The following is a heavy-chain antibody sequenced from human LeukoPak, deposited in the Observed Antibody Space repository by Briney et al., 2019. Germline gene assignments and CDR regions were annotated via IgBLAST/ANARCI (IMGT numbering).Heavy chain of an antibody. CDR1: GFTFSDYY. CDR2: ISSSGSTI. CDR3: ARRVDYYDSTPLGY. Sequence: GGSLRLSCAASGFTFSDYYMSWIRQAPGKGLEGVSYISSSGSTIYYADSVKGRFTISRDNAKNSLYLQMNSLRAEDTAVYYCARRVDYYDSTPLGYWGQGTLVTVSS. V-gene: IGHV3-11*01. J-gene: IGHJ4*02. D-gene: IGHD3-22*01.